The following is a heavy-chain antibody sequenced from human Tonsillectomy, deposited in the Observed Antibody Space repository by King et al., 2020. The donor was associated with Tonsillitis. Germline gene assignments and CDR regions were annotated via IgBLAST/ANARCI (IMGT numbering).Heavy chain of an antibody. CDR2: ITNSGSTT. Sequence: VQLVESGGGLVKPGGSLRLSCEASGFTFSDYYMTWFRQAPGKGLEWVSYITNSGSTTYYADSVKGRFTISRDHAKNSLYLQMNSLRAEDTAVYYCARDEGVYFDYWGQGTLVTVSS. V-gene: IGHV3-11*01. CDR1: GFTFSDYY. J-gene: IGHJ4*02. CDR3: ARDEGVYFDY.